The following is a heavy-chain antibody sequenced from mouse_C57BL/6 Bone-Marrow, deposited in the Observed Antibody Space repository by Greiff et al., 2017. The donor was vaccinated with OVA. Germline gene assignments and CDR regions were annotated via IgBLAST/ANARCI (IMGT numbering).Heavy chain of an antibody. Sequence: VQLQQSGTVLARPGASVKMSCTTSGYTFTSYWMHWVKQRPGQGLEWIGAIYPGNSDTSYNQKFKGKAKLTAVTSASTAYMELSSLTNEDSAVYHCTRSIYDGYYVGAYWGQGTLVTVSA. CDR2: IYPGNSDT. V-gene: IGHV1-5*01. CDR3: TRSIYDGYYVGAY. D-gene: IGHD2-3*01. J-gene: IGHJ3*01. CDR1: GYTFTSYW.